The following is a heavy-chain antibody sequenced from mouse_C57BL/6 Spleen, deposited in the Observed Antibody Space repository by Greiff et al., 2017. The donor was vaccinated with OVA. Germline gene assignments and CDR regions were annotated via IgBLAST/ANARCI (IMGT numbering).Heavy chain of an antibody. J-gene: IGHJ3*01. Sequence: VQLQQSGTVLARPGASVKMSCKTSGYTFTSYWMHWVKQRPGQGLEWIGAIYPGNSDTSYNQKFKGKAKLTAVTSASTAYMELSSLTNEDSAVYDSTRETAQATGFAYWGQGTLVTVSA. V-gene: IGHV1-5*01. CDR3: TRETAQATGFAY. CDR1: GYTFTSYW. CDR2: IYPGNSDT. D-gene: IGHD3-2*02.